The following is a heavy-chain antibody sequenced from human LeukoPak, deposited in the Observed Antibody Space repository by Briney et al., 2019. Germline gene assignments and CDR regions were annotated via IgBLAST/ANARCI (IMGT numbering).Heavy chain of an antibody. V-gene: IGHV4-59*01. Sequence: SETLSLTCTVSGSSISVYYWSWIRQPPGKGLEWIGYLTYGGSTNYNPSLKSRVSISRDTSKNEFSLKVTSVTAADTAVYYCARVVEFQRHFDYWGQGMLVTVSS. CDR1: GSSISVYY. D-gene: IGHD6-25*01. J-gene: IGHJ4*02. CDR3: ARVVEFQRHFDY. CDR2: LTYGGST.